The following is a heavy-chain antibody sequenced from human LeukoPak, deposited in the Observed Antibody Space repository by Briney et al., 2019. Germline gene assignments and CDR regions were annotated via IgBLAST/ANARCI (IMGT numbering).Heavy chain of an antibody. V-gene: IGHV1-8*01. D-gene: IGHD2-2*03. CDR3: ARLRGYCRSTNCRRKNWFDP. CDR2: MNPNSGNT. J-gene: IGHJ5*02. CDR1: GYTFTSYD. Sequence: ASVKVSCKASGYTFTSYDISWVRQAPGQGLEWMGWMNPNSGNTGYAQKFQGRVTITRNTSISTAYMELSSLRSEDTAVYYCARLRGYCRSTNCRRKNWFDPWGQGTLVTVSS.